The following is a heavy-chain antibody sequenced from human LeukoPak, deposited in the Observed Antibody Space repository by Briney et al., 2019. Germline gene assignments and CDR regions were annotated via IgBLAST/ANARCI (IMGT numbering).Heavy chain of an antibody. J-gene: IGHJ5*02. Sequence: GGSLSLSCAATGLTVRSNYMSWVRPAPGKGLEWVSASLVAVNTYYADSVKDRFSISRDISKNTLYLQRNSLRAEDTPVHYCARANSATIPGAYPWGQGTLVTAS. CDR1: GLTVRSNY. V-gene: IGHV3-53*01. D-gene: IGHD1-26*01. CDR3: ARANSATIPGAYP. CDR2: SLVAVNT.